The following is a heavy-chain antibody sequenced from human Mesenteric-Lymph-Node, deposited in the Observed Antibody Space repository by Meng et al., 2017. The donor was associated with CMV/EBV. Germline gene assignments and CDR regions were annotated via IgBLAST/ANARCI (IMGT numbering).Heavy chain of an antibody. V-gene: IGHV4-34*01. CDR2: INHSGTT. CDR1: GGSFSGYY. CDR3: ARVYSAYRYDYYYYYGIDV. Sequence: SETLSLTCAVFGGSFSGYYWSWIRQPPGKGLEWIGEINHSGTTYYSPSLKSRVTISVDTSKNQFSLKLSSVTAADTAVYYCARVYSAYRYDYYYYYGIDVWGQGTTVTVSS. J-gene: IGHJ6*02. D-gene: IGHD5-18*01.